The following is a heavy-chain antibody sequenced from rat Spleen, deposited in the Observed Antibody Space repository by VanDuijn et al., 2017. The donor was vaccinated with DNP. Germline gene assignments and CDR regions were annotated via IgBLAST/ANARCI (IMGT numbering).Heavy chain of an antibody. CDR1: GFTFSDYY. CDR3: TTVVMTGSLDY. CDR2: IIYDGSRN. J-gene: IGHJ2*01. D-gene: IGHD5-1*01. V-gene: IGHV5S10*01. Sequence: EVQLVESGGGLVQPGRSLKLSCAASGFTFSDYYMAWVRQAPRKGLEWVATIIYDGSRNYYRDSVKGRFTISRDNAKNTQYLQMDSLRSEDTATYYCTTVVMTGSLDYWGQGVMVTVSS.